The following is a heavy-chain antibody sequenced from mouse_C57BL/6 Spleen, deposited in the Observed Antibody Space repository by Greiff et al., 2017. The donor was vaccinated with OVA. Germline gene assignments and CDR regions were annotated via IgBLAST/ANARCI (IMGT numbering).Heavy chain of an antibody. CDR2: IDPETGGT. CDR3: TRRMVRDWYFDV. J-gene: IGHJ1*03. D-gene: IGHD2-1*01. V-gene: IGHV1-15*01. CDR1: GYTFTDYE. Sequence: VKLMESGAELVRPGASVTLSCKASGYTFTDYEMHWVKQTPVHGLEWIGAIDPETGGTAYNQKFKGKAILTADKSSSTAYMELRSLTSEDSAVYYCTRRMVRDWYFDVWGTGTTVTVSS.